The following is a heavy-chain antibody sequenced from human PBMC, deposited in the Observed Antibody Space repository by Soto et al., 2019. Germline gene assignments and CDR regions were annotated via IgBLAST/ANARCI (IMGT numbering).Heavy chain of an antibody. Sequence: GGSLRLSCAASGFTFSSYGMHWVRQAPGKGLEWVAVISYDGSNKYYADSVKGRFTISRDNSKNTLYLQMNSLRAEDTAVYYCAKGGSYYEYYYYGMDVWGQGTTVTVSS. CDR2: ISYDGSNK. D-gene: IGHD1-26*01. V-gene: IGHV3-30*18. CDR1: GFTFSSYG. CDR3: AKGGSYYEYYYYGMDV. J-gene: IGHJ6*02.